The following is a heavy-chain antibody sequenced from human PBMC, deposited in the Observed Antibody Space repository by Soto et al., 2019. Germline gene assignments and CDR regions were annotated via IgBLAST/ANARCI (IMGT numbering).Heavy chain of an antibody. Sequence: EVQLLESGGGLVQPGGSLRLSCAASGFTFSSYAMSWVRQAPGKGLEWVSAISGSGGSTYYADSVKGRFTISRDNSKNTLYLQMNSLRAEDTAVYYCAKARDSAIGWEPQPFDYWGQGTLVTVSS. CDR1: GFTFSSYA. J-gene: IGHJ4*02. CDR2: ISGSGGST. V-gene: IGHV3-23*01. CDR3: AKARDSAIGWEPQPFDY. D-gene: IGHD1-26*01.